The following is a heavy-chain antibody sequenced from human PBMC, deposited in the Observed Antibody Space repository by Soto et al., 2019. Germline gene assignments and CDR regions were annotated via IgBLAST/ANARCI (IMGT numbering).Heavy chain of an antibody. CDR1: GFSVSGSY. Sequence: GGSLRLSCAASGFSVSGSYMGWVRQAPGKGLEWVSVIYRGGGTYYVDSVKGRFTISRDNSKKSLYLQMNSLRDEDTAVYYCAGGRITLSTWGQGTPVTLSS. J-gene: IGHJ5*02. CDR3: AGGRITLST. V-gene: IGHV3-53*01. CDR2: IYRGGGT. D-gene: IGHD3-22*01.